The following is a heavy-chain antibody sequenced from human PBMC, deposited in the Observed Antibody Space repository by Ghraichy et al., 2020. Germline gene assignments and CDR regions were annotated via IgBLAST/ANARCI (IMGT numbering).Heavy chain of an antibody. V-gene: IGHV4-39*01. Sequence: SETLSLTCTVSGGSISSSSYYWGWIRQPPGKGLEWIGSIYYSGSTYYNPSLKSRVTISVDTSKNQFSLKLSSVTAADTAVYYCAEYNDYNTLYGMDVWGQGTTVTVSS. CDR1: GGSISSSSYY. D-gene: IGHD4-11*01. CDR3: AEYNDYNTLYGMDV. J-gene: IGHJ6*02. CDR2: IYYSGST.